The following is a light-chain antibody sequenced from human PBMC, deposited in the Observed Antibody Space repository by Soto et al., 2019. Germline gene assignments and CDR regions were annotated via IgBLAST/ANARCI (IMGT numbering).Light chain of an antibody. V-gene: IGLV1-51*02. Sequence: QSVLTQPPSVSAAPGQTVTISCSGSSSNIGNNYVSWYQQLPGTAPKLLIYENNKRPSGIPDRFSGSKSGTSATLGITGPQTGDEADYYCGTWDSSLSVWVFGGGTKLTVL. CDR1: SSNIGNNY. J-gene: IGLJ3*02. CDR2: ENN. CDR3: GTWDSSLSVWV.